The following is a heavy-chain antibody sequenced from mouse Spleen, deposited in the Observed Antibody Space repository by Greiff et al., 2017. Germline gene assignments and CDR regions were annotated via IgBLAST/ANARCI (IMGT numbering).Heavy chain of an antibody. Sequence: QVQLQQPGAELVMPGASVKLSCKASGYTFTSYWMHWVKQRPGQGLEWIGEIDPSDSYTNYNQKFKGKATLTVDKSSSTAYMQLSSLTSEDSAVYYCARYLPHYYAMDYWGQGTSVTVSS. CDR3: ARYLPHYYAMDY. V-gene: IGHV1-69*01. J-gene: IGHJ4*01. D-gene: IGHD1-1*01. CDR2: IDPSDSYT. CDR1: GYTFTSYW.